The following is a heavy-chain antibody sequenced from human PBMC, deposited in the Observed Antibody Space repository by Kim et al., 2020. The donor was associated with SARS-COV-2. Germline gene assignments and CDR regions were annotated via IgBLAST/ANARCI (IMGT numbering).Heavy chain of an antibody. CDR2: INSDGSRT. Sequence: GGSLRLSCAASGFTFSSYWMHWVRQAPGKGLVWVSRINSDGSRTNYADSVKGRFTISRDNAKNTLYLQMNSLRAEDTAVYYCAREFWSDGHDYWGQGTMVTVSS. V-gene: IGHV3-74*01. CDR1: GFTFSSYW. D-gene: IGHD3-3*01. CDR3: AREFWSDGHDY. J-gene: IGHJ4*02.